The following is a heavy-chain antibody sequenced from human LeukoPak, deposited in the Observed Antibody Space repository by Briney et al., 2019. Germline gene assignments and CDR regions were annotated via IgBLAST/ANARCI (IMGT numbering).Heavy chain of an antibody. CDR3: AKSGYSSGWFRAFDI. CDR1: GFIFNYYA. Sequence: GGSLRLSCATSGFIFNYYAMSWVRQAPGKGPEWVSGISGSDGSTYYADSVKGRFSISRDNSKKTLFLQMNSLRAEDTAVYYCAKSGYSSGWFRAFDIWAKGHWSPSLQ. CDR2: ISGSDGST. D-gene: IGHD6-19*01. V-gene: IGHV3-23*01. J-gene: IGHJ3*02.